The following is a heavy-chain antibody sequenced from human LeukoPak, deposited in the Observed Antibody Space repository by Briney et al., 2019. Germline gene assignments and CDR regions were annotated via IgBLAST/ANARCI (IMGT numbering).Heavy chain of an antibody. J-gene: IGHJ4*02. CDR3: ARQDYANWD. CDR2: IYYSGRI. V-gene: IGHV4-39*01. CDR1: GGSISSSSYY. D-gene: IGHD7-27*01. Sequence: SETLSLTCTVSGGSISSSSYYWGWIRQPPGKGLEWIGSIYYSGRIYHNPSLKSRFTISVDTSKNQFSLKLTSVTAADTAVYYCARQDYANWDWGQGTLVTVSS.